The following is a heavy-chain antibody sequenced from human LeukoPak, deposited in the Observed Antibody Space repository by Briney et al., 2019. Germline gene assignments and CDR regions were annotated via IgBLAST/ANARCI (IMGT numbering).Heavy chain of an antibody. Sequence: SSETLSLTCTVSGDSISPYYWSWIRQSAGKRLEWIGRIHSSGRINYNPSLKSRVTMSVDTSKNEFSLNLNSVTAADTAVYFCARDLDCGGDCSSDAFDIWGQGTMVTVSS. CDR2: IHSSGRI. J-gene: IGHJ3*02. CDR1: GDSISPYY. D-gene: IGHD2-21*02. CDR3: ARDLDCGGDCSSDAFDI. V-gene: IGHV4-4*07.